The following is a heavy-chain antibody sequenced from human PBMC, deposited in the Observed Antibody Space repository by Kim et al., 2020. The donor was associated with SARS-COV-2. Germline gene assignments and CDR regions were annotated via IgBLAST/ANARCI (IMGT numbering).Heavy chain of an antibody. J-gene: IGHJ6*02. V-gene: IGHV3-74*01. Sequence: YQALVMGPFTISRDNAKNAVYLQMNSLRVEDTAVYYWARGGFDIYAVDVWGQGTTVTVSS. CDR3: ARGGFDIYAVDV. D-gene: IGHD3-9*01.